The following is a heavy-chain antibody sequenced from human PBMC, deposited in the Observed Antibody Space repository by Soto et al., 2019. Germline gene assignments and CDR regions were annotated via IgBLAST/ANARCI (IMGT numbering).Heavy chain of an antibody. CDR1: GFTFSSYA. Sequence: EVQLLESGGGLVQPGGSLRLSCAASGFTFSSYAMSWVRQAPGKGLEWVSAISGSGGSTYYADSVKGRFTISRDNSKNTLYRQMNSLRAEDTAVYYCAKHSSSSFYYYYGMDVWGQGTTVTVSS. CDR2: ISGSGGST. CDR3: AKHSSSSFYYYYGMDV. J-gene: IGHJ6*02. V-gene: IGHV3-23*01. D-gene: IGHD6-6*01.